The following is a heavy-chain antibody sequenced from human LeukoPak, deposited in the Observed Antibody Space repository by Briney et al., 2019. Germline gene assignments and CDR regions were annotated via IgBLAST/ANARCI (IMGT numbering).Heavy chain of an antibody. J-gene: IGHJ4*02. Sequence: PGGSLRLSCAASGFTFSDAYMNWVRQAPGKGLEWVGRIKPKTDGETTEYAAPVKGRFSISRDDSKNVLYLQMNSLKTEDTAVYYCITPLPYSAQGGQGTLVTVSS. CDR2: IKPKTDGETT. D-gene: IGHD2-21*01. CDR3: ITPLPYSAQ. CDR1: GFTFSDAY. V-gene: IGHV3-15*07.